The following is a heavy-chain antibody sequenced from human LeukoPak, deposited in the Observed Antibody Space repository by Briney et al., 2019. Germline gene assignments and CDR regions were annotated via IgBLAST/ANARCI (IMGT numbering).Heavy chain of an antibody. CDR3: ARGDGYYDSSGYYSVYYYYGMDV. CDR2: INHSGST. CDR1: GGSISIHY. J-gene: IGHJ6*02. D-gene: IGHD3-22*01. V-gene: IGHV4-34*01. Sequence: SETLSLTCTVSGGSISIHYWSWIRQPPGKGLEWIGEINHSGSTNYNPSLKSRVTISVDTSKNQFSLKLSSVTAADTAVYYCARGDGYYDSSGYYSVYYYYGMDVWGQGTTVTVSS.